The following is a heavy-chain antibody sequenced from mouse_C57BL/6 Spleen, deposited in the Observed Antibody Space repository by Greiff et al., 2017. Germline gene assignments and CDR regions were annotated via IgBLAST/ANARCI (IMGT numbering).Heavy chain of an antibody. CDR2: IHPNSGST. J-gene: IGHJ4*01. V-gene: IGHV1-64*01. CDR1: GYTFTSYW. CDR3: ARNGPYYYAMDY. D-gene: IGHD1-1*02. Sequence: VKLQQPGAELVKPGASVKLSCKASGYTFTSYWMHWVKQRPGQGLEWIGMIHPNSGSTNYNEKFKSKATLTVDKSSSTAYMQLSSLTSEDSAVYYCARNGPYYYAMDYWGQGTSVTVSS.